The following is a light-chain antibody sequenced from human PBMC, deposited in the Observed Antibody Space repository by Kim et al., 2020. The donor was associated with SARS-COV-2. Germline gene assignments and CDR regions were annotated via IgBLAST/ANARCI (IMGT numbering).Light chain of an antibody. Sequence: ASVKLTCTLSSGHSSNAIAWHQQQPEKGPRYLMKVNSDGSHNKGDGIPDRFSGSSSGAERYLIISSLQSEDEADYYCQTWGTGIRVFGGGTKLTVL. CDR3: QTWGTGIRV. CDR2: VNSDGSH. V-gene: IGLV4-69*01. J-gene: IGLJ3*02. CDR1: SGHSSNA.